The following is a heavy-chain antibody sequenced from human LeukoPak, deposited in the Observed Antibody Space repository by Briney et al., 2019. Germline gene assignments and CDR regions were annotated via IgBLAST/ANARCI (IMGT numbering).Heavy chain of an antibody. CDR1: GGSFSSYY. CDR3: VAGDFWTRVDV. J-gene: IGHJ6*02. Sequence: SETLSLTCTVSGGSFSSYYWSWIRQPPGKGLEWIGYIFYSGSTNYSPSLESRVTILIDTSKNQSSLKLSSVTAADTAVYYCVAGDFWTRVDVWGQGTTVTVSS. CDR2: IFYSGST. V-gene: IGHV4-59*01. D-gene: IGHD3/OR15-3a*01.